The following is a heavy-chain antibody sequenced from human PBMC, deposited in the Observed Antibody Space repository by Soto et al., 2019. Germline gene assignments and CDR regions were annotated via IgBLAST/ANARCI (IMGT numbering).Heavy chain of an antibody. CDR2: ISGSGGST. CDR1: GFTFSSYA. V-gene: IGHV3-23*01. Sequence: GGSLRLSCAASGFTFSSYAMSWVRQAPGKGLEWVSAISGSGGSTYYADSVKGRFTISRDNSKNTLYLQMNSLRAEDTTVYYCAKTPDFIAAAGPFDYWGQGTLVTVSS. D-gene: IGHD6-13*01. CDR3: AKTPDFIAAAGPFDY. J-gene: IGHJ4*02.